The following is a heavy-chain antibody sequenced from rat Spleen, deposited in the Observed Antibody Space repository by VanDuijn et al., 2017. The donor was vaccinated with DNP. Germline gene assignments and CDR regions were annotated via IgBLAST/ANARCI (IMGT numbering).Heavy chain of an antibody. Sequence: EVQLVESGGGLVQPGRSMKLSCAASGFAFSNYYMAWVRQAPEKGLEWVATITYDGRTTYYRDSVKGRFTISRDNAKSTLYLQMDSPRSEDTATYYCTTTRVSSYFDYWGQGVMVTVSS. CDR1: GFAFSNYY. J-gene: IGHJ2*01. D-gene: IGHD1-4*01. CDR3: TTTRVSSYFDY. V-gene: IGHV5-7*01. CDR2: ITYDGRTT.